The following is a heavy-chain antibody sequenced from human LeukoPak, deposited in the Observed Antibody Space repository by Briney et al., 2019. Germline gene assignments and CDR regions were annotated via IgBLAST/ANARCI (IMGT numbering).Heavy chain of an antibody. V-gene: IGHV3-23*01. Sequence: GGSLRLSCAASGFTFGSYAMSWVRQAPGKGLGWVSAISGSGGSTYYADSVKGRFTISRDNSKNTLYLQMNSLRAEDTAVYYCAKVRGWGYCSSTSCSTFDYWGQGTLVTVSS. CDR3: AKVRGWGYCSSTSCSTFDY. D-gene: IGHD2-2*01. J-gene: IGHJ4*02. CDR2: ISGSGGST. CDR1: GFTFGSYA.